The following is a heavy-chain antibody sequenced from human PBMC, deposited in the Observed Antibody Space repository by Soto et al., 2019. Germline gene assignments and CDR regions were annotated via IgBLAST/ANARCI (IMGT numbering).Heavy chain of an antibody. V-gene: IGHV3-11*06. CDR1: GESFRDYY. D-gene: IGHD5-18*01. CDR3: ARNIYGYVDY. Sequence: LCFAVYGESFRDYYMRWIPQAPGKGLEWVSYISSSISYTNYADSVKGRFTISRDNAKNSLYLQMNSLRAEDTAVYYCARNIYGYVDYWGQGTLVTVSS. CDR2: ISSSISYT. J-gene: IGHJ4*02.